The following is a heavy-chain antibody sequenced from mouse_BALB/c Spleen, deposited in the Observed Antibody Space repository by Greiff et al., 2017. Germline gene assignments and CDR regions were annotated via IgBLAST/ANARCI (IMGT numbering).Heavy chain of an antibody. J-gene: IGHJ2*01. CDR1: GYTFTSYW. CDR2: IYPGDGDT. D-gene: IGHD2-1*01. Sequence: QVQLKESGAELARPGASVKLSCKASGYTFTSYWMQWVKQRPGQGLEWIGAIYPGDGDTRYTQKFKGKATLTADKSSSTAYMQLSSLASEDSAVYYCARSGGKGYWGQGTTLTVSS. V-gene: IGHV1-87*01. CDR3: ARSGGKGY.